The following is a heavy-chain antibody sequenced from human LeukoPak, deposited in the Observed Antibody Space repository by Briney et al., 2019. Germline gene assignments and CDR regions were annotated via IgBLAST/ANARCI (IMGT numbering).Heavy chain of an antibody. D-gene: IGHD5-12*01. CDR1: GFTFSSYS. CDR2: ISSSSSYI. CDR3: ARVGLDRRGYSGYEAFDY. Sequence: GGSLRLSCAASGFTFSSYSMNWVRQAPGKGLEWVSSISSSSSYIYSADSVKGRFTISRDNAKNSLYLQINSLRAEDTAVYYCARVGLDRRGYSGYEAFDYWGQGTLVTVSS. J-gene: IGHJ4*02. V-gene: IGHV3-21*01.